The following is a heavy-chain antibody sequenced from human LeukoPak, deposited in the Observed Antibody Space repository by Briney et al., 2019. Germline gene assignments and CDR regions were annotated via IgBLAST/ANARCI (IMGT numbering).Heavy chain of an antibody. CDR1: GGSISSGDYY. J-gene: IGHJ4*02. V-gene: IGHV4-30-4*08. CDR2: IYYSGST. CDR3: ARSHSSSWYGGFDY. Sequence: SETLSLTCTVSGGSISSGDYYWSWIRQPPGKGLEWIGYIYYSGSTYYNPSLKSRVTISVDTSKNQFSLNLRSVTAADTAVYYCARSHSSSWYGGFDYWGQGILVTVSS. D-gene: IGHD6-13*01.